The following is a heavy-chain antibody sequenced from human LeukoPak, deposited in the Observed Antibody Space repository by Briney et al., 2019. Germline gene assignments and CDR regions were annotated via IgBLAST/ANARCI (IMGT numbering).Heavy chain of an antibody. V-gene: IGHV1-69*05. J-gene: IGHJ4*02. Sequence: ASVKVSCKASGGTFSSYAISWVRQAPGQGLEWMGGIIPIFGTANYAQKFQGRVTITTDESTSTAYMELSSLRSEDTAVYYCASRPLKNNYYFDYWGQGTLVTVSS. D-gene: IGHD1-20*01. CDR1: GGTFSSYA. CDR2: IIPIFGTA. CDR3: ASRPLKNNYYFDY.